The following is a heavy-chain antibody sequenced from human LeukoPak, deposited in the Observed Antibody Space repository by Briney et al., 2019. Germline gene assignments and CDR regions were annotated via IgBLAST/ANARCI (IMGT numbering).Heavy chain of an antibody. D-gene: IGHD3-16*01. CDR1: GGSFSGYY. V-gene: IGHV4-34*01. CDR3: AREVPLPSGGFDY. J-gene: IGHJ4*02. Sequence: PSETLSLTCAVYGGSFSGYYWSWIRQPPGKGLEWIGEINHSGSTNYNPSLKSRVTISVDTSKNQFSLKLSSVTAADTAVYYCAREVPLPSGGFDYWGQGTLVTVS. CDR2: INHSGST.